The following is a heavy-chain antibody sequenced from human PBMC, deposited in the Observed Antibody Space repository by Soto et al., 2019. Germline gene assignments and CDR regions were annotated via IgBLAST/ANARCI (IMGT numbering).Heavy chain of an antibody. V-gene: IGHV1-18*01. CDR1: GYTFTSYG. CDR3: ARAFSVRQCLPFADY. CDR2: ISAYNGNT. D-gene: IGHD4-4*01. Sequence: ASVKVSCKASGYTFTSYGISWVRQAPGQGLEWMGWISAYNGNTNYAQKLQGRVTMTTDTSTRKAYMELRSLRYDDTAVYYCARAFSVRQCLPFADYWGQGSLVTVSS. J-gene: IGHJ4*02.